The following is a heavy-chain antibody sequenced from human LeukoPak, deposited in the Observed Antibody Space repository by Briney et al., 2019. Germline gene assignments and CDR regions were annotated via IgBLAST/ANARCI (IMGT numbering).Heavy chain of an antibody. D-gene: IGHD4-23*01. J-gene: IGHJ5*02. Sequence: ASVKVSCKASGYTFTRHAIHWVRQAPGQRLEWMGWINAGNGDTKYSQKFHGRVTFTGDTSASTAYMELSSLKSEDTAVYYCATVTRGTTLDHWGQGTLVTVSS. V-gene: IGHV1-3*01. CDR3: ATVTRGTTLDH. CDR2: INAGNGDT. CDR1: GYTFTRHA.